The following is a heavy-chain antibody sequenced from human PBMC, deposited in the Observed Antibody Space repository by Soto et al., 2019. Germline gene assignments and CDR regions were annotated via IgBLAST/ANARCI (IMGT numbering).Heavy chain of an antibody. CDR2: VGSDT. Sequence: ASVKFSWKASGYSFTTYYMHWVRQAPGQGLDCIAIVGSDTTYAQKFQGRVTMTRDTSTSTVYMELTSLRSEDTAVYYCARGFAYVFECFQHWGQGPLVTVSS. CDR1: GYSFTTYY. J-gene: IGHJ1*01. V-gene: IGHV1-46*01. D-gene: IGHD3-16*01. CDR3: ARGFAYVFECFQH.